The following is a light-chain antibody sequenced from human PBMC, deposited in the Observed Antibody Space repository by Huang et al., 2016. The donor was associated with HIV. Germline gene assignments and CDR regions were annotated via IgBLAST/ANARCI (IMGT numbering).Light chain of an antibody. V-gene: IGKV1-39*01. CDR1: QTITSF. CDR2: AAS. CDR3: QQSSSTPFT. J-gene: IGKJ3*01. Sequence: DIQMTQSPSSLSASVGDRVTITCRASQTITSFLNWYQQKPGKAPKLLIYAASSLQSGVPSRFSGSGSGKSFTLTINTLQPEDFATYYCQQSSSTPFTFGPGTRVDIK.